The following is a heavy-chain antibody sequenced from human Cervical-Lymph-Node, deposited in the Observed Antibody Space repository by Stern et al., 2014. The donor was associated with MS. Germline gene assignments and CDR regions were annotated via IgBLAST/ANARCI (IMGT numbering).Heavy chain of an antibody. J-gene: IGHJ6*02. D-gene: IGHD5-24*01. CDR1: GGSISSYY. Sequence: QVQLVQSGPGLVKPSETLSLTCTVSGGSISSYYWSWIRQPPGKGLEWIGYIYINGNTNYNPSLKSRVTISVDASKEQFPLKPSSGTAADTAVYFCARHQATGYNYISYYYGLDVWGQGTTVTVSS. V-gene: IGHV4-59*08. CDR2: IYINGNT. CDR3: ARHQATGYNYISYYYGLDV.